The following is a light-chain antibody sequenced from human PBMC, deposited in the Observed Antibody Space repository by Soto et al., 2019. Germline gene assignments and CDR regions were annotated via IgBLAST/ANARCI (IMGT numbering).Light chain of an antibody. CDR3: QQYGSSPRRA. Sequence: EIVLTQSPGTLSLSPGERATLSCKASQSVSSSYLAWYQQKPGQAPRLLIYGASSRATGIPDRFSGSGSGKDFTLNISRLEPEDVAVYYCQQYGSSPRRAFGGGTKVEIK. J-gene: IGKJ4*01. CDR2: GAS. CDR1: QSVSSSY. V-gene: IGKV3-20*01.